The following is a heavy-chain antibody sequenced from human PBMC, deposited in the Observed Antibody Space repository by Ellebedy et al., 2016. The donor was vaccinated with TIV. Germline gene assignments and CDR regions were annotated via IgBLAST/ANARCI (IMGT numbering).Heavy chain of an antibody. Sequence: GGSLRLSXAASGFNLSGYTMHWVRQAPGKGLEWVSSITVSGDYKFYADSVKGRFTVSRDNADNSLYLQMNSLRAEDTAVYFCARGGLEMGTLSKYFDFWGQGTLVTVSS. CDR2: ITVSGDYK. D-gene: IGHD5-24*01. CDR1: GFNLSGYT. CDR3: ARGGLEMGTLSKYFDF. J-gene: IGHJ4*02. V-gene: IGHV3-21*01.